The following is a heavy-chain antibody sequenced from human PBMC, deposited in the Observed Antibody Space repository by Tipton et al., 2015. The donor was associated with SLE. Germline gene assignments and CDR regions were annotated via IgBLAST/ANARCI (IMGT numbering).Heavy chain of an antibody. CDR2: INHFGST. Sequence: TLSLTCAVYGGSFSTYYWTWIRHPPGKGLEWIGEINHFGSTNYNPSLKSRVTISVDTSKNQFSLKLSSVTAADTAVYYCASGGSGWYFYWGQGTLVTVSS. J-gene: IGHJ4*02. CDR3: ASGGSGWYFY. V-gene: IGHV4-34*01. CDR1: GGSFSTYY. D-gene: IGHD6-19*01.